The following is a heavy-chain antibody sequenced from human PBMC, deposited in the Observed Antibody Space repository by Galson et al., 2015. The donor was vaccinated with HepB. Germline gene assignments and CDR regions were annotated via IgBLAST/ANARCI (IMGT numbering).Heavy chain of an antibody. J-gene: IGHJ6*03. CDR3: ARGDIVGYYMDV. D-gene: IGHD2-21*01. Sequence: SLRLSCAASGFTFSGYTMTWVRQAPGKGLEWVSGINGAYNTFYADSVKGRFTISRDNAKNTLYLQVNSLRAEDTAMYYCARGDIVGYYMDVWGKGTTVTVSS. CDR1: GFTFSGYT. V-gene: IGHV3-23*01. CDR2: INGAYNT.